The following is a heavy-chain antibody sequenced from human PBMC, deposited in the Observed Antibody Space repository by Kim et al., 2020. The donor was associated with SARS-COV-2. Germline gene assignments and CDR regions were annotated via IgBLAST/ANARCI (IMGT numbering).Heavy chain of an antibody. V-gene: IGHV3-74*01. CDR3: ARDQSRAGPTTVDY. J-gene: IGHJ4*02. D-gene: IGHD1-26*01. Sequence: YADCVKGLFTISRYNAGSTLYLQLNSLRAEGTAVYYCARDQSRAGPTTVDYWGQGTLVTVSS.